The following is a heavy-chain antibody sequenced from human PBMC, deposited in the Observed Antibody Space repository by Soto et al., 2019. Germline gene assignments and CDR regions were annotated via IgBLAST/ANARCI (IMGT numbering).Heavy chain of an antibody. CDR1: GFTFSSYW. Sequence: GSLRLSCAASGFTFSSYWMSWVRQAPGKGLEWVANIKQDGSEKYYVDSVKGRFTISRDNAKNSLYLQMNSLRAEDTAVYYCARDKRYYDFWSGILDVWGQGTTVTVSS. J-gene: IGHJ6*02. D-gene: IGHD3-3*01. CDR2: IKQDGSEK. V-gene: IGHV3-7*01. CDR3: ARDKRYYDFWSGILDV.